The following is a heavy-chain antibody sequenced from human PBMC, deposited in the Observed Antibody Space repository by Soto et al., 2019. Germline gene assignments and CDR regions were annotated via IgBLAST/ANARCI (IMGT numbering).Heavy chain of an antibody. J-gene: IGHJ3*02. CDR3: ASHAVAAAGPAKYAFDI. CDR2: IYYSGST. V-gene: IGHV4-39*01. D-gene: IGHD6-13*01. Sequence: TLSHTCPVSVGSIRSGRYYWRGSRERPGKGLEWIGSIYYSGSTYYTPSLKSRVTISVDTSKNQFSLKLSSVTAADTAVYYCASHAVAAAGPAKYAFDIWGQGTMVTVS. CDR1: VGSIRSGRYY.